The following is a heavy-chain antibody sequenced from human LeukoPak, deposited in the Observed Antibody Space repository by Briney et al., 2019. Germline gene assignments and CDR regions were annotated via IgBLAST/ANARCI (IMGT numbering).Heavy chain of an antibody. CDR2: INHSGST. Sequence: SETLSLTCAVYGGSFSGYYWSWIRQPPGKGLEWIGEINHSGSTNYNPSLKSRVTISVDTPKNQSSLKLSSVTAADTAVYYCARGPRAYGSGSYYNWGQGTLVTVSS. CDR3: ARGPRAYGSGSYYN. CDR1: GGSFSGYY. J-gene: IGHJ4*02. V-gene: IGHV4-34*01. D-gene: IGHD3-10*01.